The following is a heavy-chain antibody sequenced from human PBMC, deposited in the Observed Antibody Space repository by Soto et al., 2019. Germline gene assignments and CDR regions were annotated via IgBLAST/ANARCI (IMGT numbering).Heavy chain of an antibody. D-gene: IGHD2-15*01. J-gene: IGHJ5*02. Sequence: PGGSPRLSCAASGFTFSYALMSWVRQAPGKGLDWVGRIKSKSDGGTTEYAAPVRGRFTISRDDSKNTLYLQMNSLKTEDTAVYYCTTDLWRIAVVVGSTGYFNPWGQGTPVTVSS. CDR2: IKSKSDGGTT. V-gene: IGHV3-15*01. CDR1: GFTFSYAL. CDR3: TTDLWRIAVVVGSTGYFNP.